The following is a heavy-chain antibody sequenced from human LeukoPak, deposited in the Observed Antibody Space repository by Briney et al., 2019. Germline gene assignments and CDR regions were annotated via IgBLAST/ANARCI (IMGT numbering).Heavy chain of an antibody. CDR2: ISGSGGST. CDR1: GFTFSSYA. CDR3: AKPTSPAYYYYMDV. J-gene: IGHJ6*03. D-gene: IGHD2-2*01. Sequence: KAGGSLRLSCAASGFTFSSYAMSWVRQAPGKGLEWVSAISGSGGSTYYADSVKGRFTISRDNSKNTLYLQMNSLRAEDTAVYYCAKPTSPAYYYYMDVWGKGTTVTVSS. V-gene: IGHV3-23*01.